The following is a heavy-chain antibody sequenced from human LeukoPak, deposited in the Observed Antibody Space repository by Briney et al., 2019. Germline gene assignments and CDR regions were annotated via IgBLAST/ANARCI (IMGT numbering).Heavy chain of an antibody. CDR1: GFNFSCYW. CDR3: ARRDSGYDNRAFDI. Sequence: GGSLRLFCTASGFNFSCYWMHWVRPAPGKGLVWVSRINSDGSNTTYADSVKGRFTISRDNAKNTLYLQMNSLRAEDTAVYYCARRDSGYDNRAFDIWGQGTMVTVSS. D-gene: IGHD5-12*01. V-gene: IGHV3-74*01. CDR2: INSDGSNT. J-gene: IGHJ3*02.